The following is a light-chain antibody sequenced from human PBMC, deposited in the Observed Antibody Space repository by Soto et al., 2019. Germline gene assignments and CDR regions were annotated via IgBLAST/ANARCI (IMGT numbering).Light chain of an antibody. Sequence: QSALTQPASVCGSPGQSSTISFTGTSNDVGGYNFVSWYQQHSGKAPKVMISEVSNRPSGVSIRFSGSKSGNTASLTISGLQAEDEADYYCTSHRKNRPPPHVFGTGTKVTVL. J-gene: IGLJ1*01. CDR2: EVS. CDR1: SNDVGGYNF. CDR3: TSHRKNRPPPHV. V-gene: IGLV2-14*01.